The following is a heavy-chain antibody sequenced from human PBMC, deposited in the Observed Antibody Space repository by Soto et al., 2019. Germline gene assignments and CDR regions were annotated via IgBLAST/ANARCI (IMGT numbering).Heavy chain of an antibody. CDR1: GFTFSSYG. Sequence: PGGSLRLSCAASGFTFSSYGMHWVRQAPGKGLEWVAVISYDGSNKYYADSVKGRFTISRDNSKNTLYLQMNSLRAEDTAVYYCAKDLYSSSWEWNYWGQGTLVTVSS. V-gene: IGHV3-30*18. D-gene: IGHD6-13*01. J-gene: IGHJ4*02. CDR2: ISYDGSNK. CDR3: AKDLYSSSWEWNY.